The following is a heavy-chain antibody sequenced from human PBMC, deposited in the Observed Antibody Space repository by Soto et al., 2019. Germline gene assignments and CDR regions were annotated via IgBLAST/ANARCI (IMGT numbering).Heavy chain of an antibody. CDR3: ARENYILDIVLVPANNWFDP. Sequence: QVQLVESGGGVVQPGRSLRLSCAASGFTFSSYGMHWVRQAPGKGLEWVAVIWYDGSNKYYADSVKGRFTISRDNSKNTLYLQMNSRRAEDTAVYYCARENYILDIVLVPANNWFDPWGQGTLVTVSS. D-gene: IGHD2-2*03. CDR1: GFTFSSYG. CDR2: IWYDGSNK. J-gene: IGHJ5*02. V-gene: IGHV3-33*01.